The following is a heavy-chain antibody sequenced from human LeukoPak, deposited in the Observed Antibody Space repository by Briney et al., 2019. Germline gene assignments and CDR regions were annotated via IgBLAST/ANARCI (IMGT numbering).Heavy chain of an antibody. J-gene: IGHJ4*02. CDR1: GFTFSSYS. CDR3: ARGRFRDY. Sequence: GGSLRLSCAASGFTFSSYSMNWVRQAPGKGLEWVSYISSSGSAIYYADSVKGRFTISRDSANNSLYLQMKSLRAEDTALYYCARGRFRDYWGQGTLVTVSS. D-gene: IGHD3-16*01. CDR2: ISSSGSAI. V-gene: IGHV3-48*04.